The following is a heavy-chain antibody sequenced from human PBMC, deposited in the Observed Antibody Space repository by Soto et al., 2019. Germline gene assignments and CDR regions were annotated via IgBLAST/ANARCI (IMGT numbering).Heavy chain of an antibody. CDR3: AKDRLAGGFDY. CDR2: VSATAGTT. CDR1: GFTLSNYA. J-gene: IGHJ4*02. Sequence: PVGPLRLSCAASGFTLSNYAMSWVRQAPGKGLEWVSLVSATAGTTYYTDSVKGRFTISRDNSRNTVYLQMNSLRADDTAVYYCAKDRLAGGFDYWGQGTLVTVSS. D-gene: IGHD3-16*01. V-gene: IGHV3-23*01.